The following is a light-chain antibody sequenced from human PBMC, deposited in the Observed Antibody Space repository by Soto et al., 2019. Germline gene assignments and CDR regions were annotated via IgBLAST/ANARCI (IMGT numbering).Light chain of an antibody. CDR1: QNIGTS. V-gene: IGKV3-11*01. J-gene: IGKJ4*01. CDR3: QQRSDWPPEPT. Sequence: VLTQSPVAVYLSPGEKAALSCWASQNIGTSLAWYQQKAGQSPRLLIYDASIRVTGIPGRFSGSGSGTDFTLTIDGLEPHDFATYFCQQRSDWPPEPTFGGGTRVDMK. CDR2: DAS.